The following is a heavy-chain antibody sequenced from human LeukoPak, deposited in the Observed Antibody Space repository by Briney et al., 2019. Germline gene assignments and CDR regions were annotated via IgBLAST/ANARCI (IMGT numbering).Heavy chain of an antibody. D-gene: IGHD5-12*01. CDR3: ARDRLVATRGQAGAYGMDV. Sequence: PGGSLRLSCAASGFTFSDYYMSWIRQAPGKGLEWVSYISSSSGYTNYADSVKGRFTISRDNAKNSLYLQMNSLRAEDTAVYYCARDRLVATRGQAGAYGMDVWGKGTTVTVSS. J-gene: IGHJ6*04. CDR1: GFTFSDYY. V-gene: IGHV3-11*06. CDR2: ISSSSGYT.